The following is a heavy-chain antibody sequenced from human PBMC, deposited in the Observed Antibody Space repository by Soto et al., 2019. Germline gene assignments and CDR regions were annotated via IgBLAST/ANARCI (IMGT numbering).Heavy chain of an antibody. D-gene: IGHD2-2*01. CDR1: GGSFSGYY. J-gene: IGHJ3*02. V-gene: IGHV4-34*01. CDR3: ARGPPEYCSSTSCYARDI. CDR2: INHSGST. Sequence: QVQLQQWGAGLLKPSETLSLTCAVYGGSFSGYYWSWIRQPPGKGLEWIGEINHSGSTNYNPSLKSRVTISVDTSKNQVSLKLSSVTAADTAVYYCARGPPEYCSSTSCYARDIWGQGTMVTVSS.